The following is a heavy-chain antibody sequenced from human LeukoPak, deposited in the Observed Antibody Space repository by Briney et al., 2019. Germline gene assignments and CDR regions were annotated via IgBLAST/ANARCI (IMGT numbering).Heavy chain of an antibody. CDR1: GGSISSYY. CDR3: ARRTLDDILTGHDSNAFDI. J-gene: IGHJ3*02. D-gene: IGHD3-9*01. V-gene: IGHV4-4*07. Sequence: PSETLSLTCTGSGGSISSYYWSWIRQPAGKGLEWIGRIYTSGSTNYNPSLKSRVTMSVDTSKNQFSLKLSSVTAADTAVYYCARRTLDDILTGHDSNAFDIWGQGTMVTVSS. CDR2: IYTSGST.